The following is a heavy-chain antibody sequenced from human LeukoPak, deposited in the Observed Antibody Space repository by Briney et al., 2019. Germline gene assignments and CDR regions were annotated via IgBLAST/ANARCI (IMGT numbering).Heavy chain of an antibody. J-gene: IGHJ1*01. V-gene: IGHV4-39*07. Sequence: SETLSLTCTVSGDSISSSPYYWGWIRQPPGKGLEWIGSICFSGSTYYNPSLKSRLTISVDTSKNQFSLIVSSVAAADTAVYYCARDRIYYDTSGYSEFLQDWGQGTLVTVSS. CDR1: GDSISSSPYY. CDR3: ARDRIYYDTSGYSEFLQD. D-gene: IGHD3-22*01. CDR2: ICFSGST.